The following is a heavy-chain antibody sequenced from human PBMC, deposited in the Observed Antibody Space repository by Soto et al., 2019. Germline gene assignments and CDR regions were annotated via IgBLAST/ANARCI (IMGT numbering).Heavy chain of an antibody. CDR3: ARVFSSNWFDP. CDR2: ISYDGTYK. CDR1: GFTISGYP. J-gene: IGHJ5*02. V-gene: IGHV3-30-3*01. D-gene: IGHD3-3*01. Sequence: PGGSLTLSCAASGFTISGYPIHRVRQSPGKGLEWVAVISYDGTYKYYAVSVRGRFTISRDNSKTMLYLQMNSLRAEASALYYCARVFSSNWFDPWGQGTLVTVSS.